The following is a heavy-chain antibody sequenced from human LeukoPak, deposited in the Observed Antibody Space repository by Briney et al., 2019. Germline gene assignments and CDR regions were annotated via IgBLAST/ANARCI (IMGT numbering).Heavy chain of an antibody. V-gene: IGHV3-30*02. J-gene: IGHJ4*02. D-gene: IGHD2-15*01. Sequence: PGGSLRLSCVASGFTFNTYRFHWVRQAPGKGLEWVAIIRHDGTTKYRSDSVRGRFTVSRDNSRNTLYLQMNSLGVEDTALYYCATQSRSCSGTARSWGVVLYWGQGTLVTVSA. CDR3: ATQSRSCSGTARSWGVVLY. CDR1: GFTFNTYR. CDR2: IRHDGTTK.